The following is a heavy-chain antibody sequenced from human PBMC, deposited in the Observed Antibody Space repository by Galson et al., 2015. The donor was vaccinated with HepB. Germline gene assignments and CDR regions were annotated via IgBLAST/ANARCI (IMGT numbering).Heavy chain of an antibody. Sequence: SVKVSCKASGGTFSSYAISWVRQAPGQGLEWMGGIIPIFGTANYAQKFQGRVTITADESTSTAYMELSSLRSEDTAVYYCAKTHRYCSSTSCYTDYYYYMDVWGKGTTVTVSS. CDR3: AKTHRYCSSTSCYTDYYYYMDV. CDR2: IIPIFGTA. CDR1: GGTFSSYA. D-gene: IGHD2-2*02. J-gene: IGHJ6*03. V-gene: IGHV1-69*13.